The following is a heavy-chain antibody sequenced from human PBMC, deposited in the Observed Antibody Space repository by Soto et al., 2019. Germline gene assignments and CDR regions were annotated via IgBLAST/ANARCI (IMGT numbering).Heavy chain of an antibody. Sequence: EVQLVESGGGLVKPGGSLRLSCAASGFTFSSYSMNWVRQAQGKGLELVSSISSSSSYIYYADSLKGRFYISGDNAQSSLYLHMNSLRAEDTAVYYCARDQVAGTRYFDLWGRGTLVTVAS. V-gene: IGHV3-21*01. CDR3: ARDQVAGTRYFDL. D-gene: IGHD6-19*01. CDR1: GFTFSSYS. CDR2: ISSSSSYI. J-gene: IGHJ2*01.